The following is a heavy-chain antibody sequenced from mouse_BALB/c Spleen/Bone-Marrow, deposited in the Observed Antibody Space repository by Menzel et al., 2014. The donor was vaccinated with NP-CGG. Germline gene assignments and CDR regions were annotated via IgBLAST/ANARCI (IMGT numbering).Heavy chain of an antibody. J-gene: IGHJ2*01. CDR1: GFTFSSYG. Sequence: EVMLVESGGDLVKPGGSLKLSCVASGFTFSSYGMPWVRQTPDKRLEWVATISSGGSSTYYPASVKGRVTISRDNAKSTLYLQMSSLNSEDTAMYYCTRRPLQANSYFDCWGQGTTLTVSS. D-gene: IGHD3-2*02. V-gene: IGHV5-6*02. CDR2: ISSGGSST. CDR3: TRRPLQANSYFDC.